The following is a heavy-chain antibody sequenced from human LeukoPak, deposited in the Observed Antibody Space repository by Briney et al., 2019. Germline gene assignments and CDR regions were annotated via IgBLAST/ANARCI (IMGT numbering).Heavy chain of an antibody. CDR2: IWYDGSNK. Sequence: GGSLRLSCAASGFTFSSYGMHWVRQAPGKGLEWVAVIWYDGSNKYYADSVKGRFTISRDNSKNTLYLQMNSLRAEDTAVYYCAKDQFSITMIVVVSPFDYWGQGTLVTVSS. V-gene: IGHV3-30*02. CDR1: GFTFSSYG. J-gene: IGHJ4*02. CDR3: AKDQFSITMIVVVSPFDY. D-gene: IGHD3-22*01.